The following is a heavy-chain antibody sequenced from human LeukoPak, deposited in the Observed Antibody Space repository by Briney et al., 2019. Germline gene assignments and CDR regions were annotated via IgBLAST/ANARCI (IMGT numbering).Heavy chain of an antibody. V-gene: IGHV3-23*01. CDR1: GFTSTNYA. Sequence: GGSLRLSCAASGFTSTNYAMNWVRQAPGKGLEWVSVLIGSSGSTDYADSVKGRFTISRDNSKNTVFLQMNSLRAEDTAIYYCAKGAYDYIEMGYFDSWGQGTLVTVSS. J-gene: IGHJ4*02. CDR2: LIGSSGST. CDR3: AKGAYDYIEMGYFDS. D-gene: IGHD5-12*01.